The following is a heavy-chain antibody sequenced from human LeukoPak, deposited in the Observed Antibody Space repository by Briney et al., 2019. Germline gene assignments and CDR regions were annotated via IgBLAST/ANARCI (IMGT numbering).Heavy chain of an antibody. CDR2: IYHSGST. Sequence: PSETLSLTCTVSGYSISSGYYWGWIRQPPGKGLEWIGSIYHSGSTYHNPSLKSRVTISVDTSKNQFSLKLSSVTAADTAVYYCARWGSNMIGNYWGQGTLVTVSS. CDR1: GYSISSGYY. J-gene: IGHJ4*02. D-gene: IGHD3-16*01. V-gene: IGHV4-38-2*02. CDR3: ARWGSNMIGNY.